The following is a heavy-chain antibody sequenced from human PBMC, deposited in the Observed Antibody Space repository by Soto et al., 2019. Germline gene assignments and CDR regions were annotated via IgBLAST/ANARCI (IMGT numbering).Heavy chain of an antibody. CDR2: LSYLGTT. Sequence: TLSLTCTVSNDSIRSGTYYWAWIRQPPGRGLEWMGSLSYLGTTDYNPSLKSRVTISKDASKNQFSLKLTSVTAADTALYYCAKSYSSNWYDYFDYWGQGTLVTVSS. V-gene: IGHV4-39*01. CDR1: NDSIRSGTYY. CDR3: AKSYSSNWYDYFDY. D-gene: IGHD6-13*01. J-gene: IGHJ4*02.